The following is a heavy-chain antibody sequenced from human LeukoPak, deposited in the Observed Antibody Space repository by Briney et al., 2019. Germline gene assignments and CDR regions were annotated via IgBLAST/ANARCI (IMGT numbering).Heavy chain of an antibody. CDR1: EFTFSSYA. V-gene: IGHV3-23*01. D-gene: IGHD6-19*01. CDR2: ISVTGDST. J-gene: IGHJ4*02. CDR3: AKGGSSGWYFDY. Sequence: GGSLRLSCAASEFTFSSYAMSWVRRAPGKGLEWVSRISVTGDSTYYADSVKGRFTISRDNSKNTLYLQMNSLRAEDTAVYYCAKGGSSGWYFDYWGQGTLVTVSS.